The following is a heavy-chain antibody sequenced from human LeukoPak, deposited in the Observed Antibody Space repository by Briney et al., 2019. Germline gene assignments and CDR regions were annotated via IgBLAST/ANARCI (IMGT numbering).Heavy chain of an antibody. Sequence: ASVKVSCKASGYTFTGYYMHWVRPAPGQGLEWMGWINPNSGGTNYAQKFQGRVTMTRDTSISTAYMELSRLRSDDTAVYYCAREGIAAAEFDYWGQGTLVTVSS. CDR2: INPNSGGT. V-gene: IGHV1-2*02. CDR3: AREGIAAAEFDY. D-gene: IGHD6-13*01. CDR1: GYTFTGYY. J-gene: IGHJ4*02.